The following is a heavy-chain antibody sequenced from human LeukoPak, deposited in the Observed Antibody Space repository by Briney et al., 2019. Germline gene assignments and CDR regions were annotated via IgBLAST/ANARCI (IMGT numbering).Heavy chain of an antibody. CDR2: IYCSGST. D-gene: IGHD3/OR15-3a*01. Sequence: SETLSLTCTVSGGSISSSSYYWGWIRQPPGKGLEWIGSIYCSGSTYCNASLKSQVSISIDTSKNRFSLKLTSVTAADTAVYYCARQTGSGLFILPGGQGTLVTVSS. CDR1: GGSISSSSYY. V-gene: IGHV4-39*01. J-gene: IGHJ4*02. CDR3: ARQTGSGLFILP.